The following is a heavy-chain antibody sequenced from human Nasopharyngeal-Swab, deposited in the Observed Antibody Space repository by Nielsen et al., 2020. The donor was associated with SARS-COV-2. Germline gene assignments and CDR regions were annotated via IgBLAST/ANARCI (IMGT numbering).Heavy chain of an antibody. J-gene: IGHJ4*02. D-gene: IGHD3-22*01. Sequence: GESLKISCAASGFTFSSYGMHWVRQAPGKGLEWVAVIWSDGSNKYYADSVKGRFTTSRGNSKHTLYLQMNSLRAEDTAVYYCARGHNYYDSSGYYYAYDYWGQGTLVTVSS. V-gene: IGHV3-33*01. CDR3: ARGHNYYDSSGYYYAYDY. CDR2: IWSDGSNK. CDR1: GFTFSSYG.